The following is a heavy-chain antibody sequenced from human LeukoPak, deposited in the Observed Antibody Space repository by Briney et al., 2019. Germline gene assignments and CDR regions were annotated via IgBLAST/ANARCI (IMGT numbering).Heavy chain of an antibody. CDR1: VGSIRSGNW. V-gene: IGHV4-4*02. J-gene: IGHJ6*02. CDR3: ATAPILRGEGGEHYKYGMDV. Sequence: SETLSLTCAVSVGSIRSGNWWTWVRQSPGKGLEWIGEIYHNGTLNYNPSLKSRVTISADSFKSHFSLKLTSVTAADTAVYYWATAPILRGEGGEHYKYGMDVWGQGTTVIVSS. CDR2: IYHNGTL. D-gene: IGHD2-2*02.